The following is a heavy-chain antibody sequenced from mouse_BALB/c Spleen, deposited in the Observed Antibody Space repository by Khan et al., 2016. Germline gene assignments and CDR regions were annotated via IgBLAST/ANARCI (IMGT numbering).Heavy chain of an antibody. Sequence: EVKLLESGGGLVQPGGSLKLSCAASGFDFSRYWMSWVRQAPGKGLEWIGEINPDSSTINYTPSLTDKFIISRDNAKNTLYLQMRKVRSEDTGLYYCARAGYYGYLVNWGQGTLVTVSA. CDR1: GFDFSRYW. V-gene: IGHV4-1*02. CDR3: ARAGYYGYLVN. J-gene: IGHJ3*01. D-gene: IGHD1-1*01. CDR2: INPDSSTI.